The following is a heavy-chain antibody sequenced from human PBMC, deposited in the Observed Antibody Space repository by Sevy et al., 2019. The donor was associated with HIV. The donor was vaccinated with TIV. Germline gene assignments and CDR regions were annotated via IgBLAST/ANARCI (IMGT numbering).Heavy chain of an antibody. CDR1: GYTFTSYG. J-gene: IGHJ4*02. V-gene: IGHV1-18*01. Sequence: ASVKVSCKASGYTFTSYGISWVRQAPGQGLEWMGWISAYNGNTNYAQKLQGRVTMTTDTSTSTAYMELRSLRSDDTAMYYCARYSIAVAGTGGFDYWGQGTLVTVSS. CDR2: ISAYNGNT. CDR3: ARYSIAVAGTGGFDY. D-gene: IGHD6-19*01.